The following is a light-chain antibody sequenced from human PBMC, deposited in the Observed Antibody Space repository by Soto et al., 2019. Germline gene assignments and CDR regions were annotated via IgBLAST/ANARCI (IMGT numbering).Light chain of an antibody. CDR2: GVT. J-gene: IGLJ1*01. V-gene: IGLV2-8*01. CDR3: SSYAGSTNIV. CDR1: SSDVGGYDY. Sequence: QSALTQPPSASGSPGQSVTISCSGTSSDVGGYDYVSWYQQHPGKAPKVLIYGVTKRSSGVPDRFSGSKSGYTAYLTVSGLQAEDEADYYCSSYAGSTNIVFGTGTKAPS.